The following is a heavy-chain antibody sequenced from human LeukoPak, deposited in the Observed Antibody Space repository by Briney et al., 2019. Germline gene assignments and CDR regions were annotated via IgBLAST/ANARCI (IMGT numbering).Heavy chain of an antibody. CDR1: GFTFDDDA. CDR2: ISGDGDST. J-gene: IGHJ4*02. Sequence: PGGSLRLSCAASGFTFDDDAMHWVRQAPGKGLEWVSLISGDGDSTYYADSVKGRFTISRDNSRNSLYLQMNSLRTEDTALYYCAKDIRRGYSYGFFDYWGQGTLVTVSS. D-gene: IGHD5-18*01. CDR3: AKDIRRGYSYGFFDY. V-gene: IGHV3-43*02.